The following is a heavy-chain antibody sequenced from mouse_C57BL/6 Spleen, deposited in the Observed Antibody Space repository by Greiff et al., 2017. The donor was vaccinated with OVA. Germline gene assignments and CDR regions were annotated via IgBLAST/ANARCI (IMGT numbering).Heavy chain of an antibody. CDR3: ARSGDGYSSYWYFDV. CDR1: GYSFTSYY. D-gene: IGHD2-3*01. Sequence: QVQLQQSGPELVKPGASVKISCKASGYSFTSYYIHWVKQRPGQGLEWIGWIYPGGGNTKYNEKFKGKATLTADTSSSTAYMQLSSLTSEDSAVYYCARSGDGYSSYWYFDVWGTGTTVTVSS. CDR2: IYPGGGNT. J-gene: IGHJ1*03. V-gene: IGHV1-66*01.